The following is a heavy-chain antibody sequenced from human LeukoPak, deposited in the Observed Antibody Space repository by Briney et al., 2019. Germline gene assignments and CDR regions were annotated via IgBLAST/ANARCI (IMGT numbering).Heavy chain of an antibody. J-gene: IGHJ5*02. CDR2: INPSGGST. CDR3: AKATGVPGWFDP. D-gene: IGHD1-14*01. V-gene: IGHV1-46*01. CDR1: GYTFTGYY. Sequence: ASVKVSCKASGYTFTGYYMHWVRQAPGQGLEWMGWINPSGGSTSYAQKFQGRVTMTRDTSTSTVYMELSSLRSEDTAVYYCAKATGVPGWFDPWGQGTLVTVSS.